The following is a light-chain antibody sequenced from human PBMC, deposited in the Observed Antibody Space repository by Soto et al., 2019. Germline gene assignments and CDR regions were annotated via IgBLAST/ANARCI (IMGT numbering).Light chain of an antibody. CDR1: SSDVGNDNF. Sequence: QSALTQPASVSGSPGQSITISCTGTSSDVGNDNFVSWYQHHPGKAPKLIIYEVSYRPSGVSHRFSGSKSGNTASLTISGLQSEDEADYYCFSYAGDSVYVFGTGTKVTVL. CDR3: FSYAGDSVYV. CDR2: EVS. J-gene: IGLJ1*01. V-gene: IGLV2-23*02.